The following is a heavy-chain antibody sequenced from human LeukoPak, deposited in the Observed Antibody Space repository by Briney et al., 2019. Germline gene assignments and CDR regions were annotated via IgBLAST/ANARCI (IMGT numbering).Heavy chain of an antibody. CDR3: ARGWGERAKCRGGTCNNPQFDY. V-gene: IGHV3-7*04. CDR1: GFTFGCYC. J-gene: IGHJ4*02. Sequence: GGSLRLSCAASGFTFGCYCMTWVRQAPGKGLEWLANINDSGSDKYYVDSVKGRFTISRDNAKNSLYLQMNSLRVEATAVYYSARGWGERAKCRGGTCNNPQFDYWGRGTLVTVSS. CDR2: INDSGSDK. D-gene: IGHD2-15*01.